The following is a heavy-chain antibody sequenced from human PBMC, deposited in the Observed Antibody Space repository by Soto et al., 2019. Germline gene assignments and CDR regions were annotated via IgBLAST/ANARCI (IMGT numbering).Heavy chain of an antibody. D-gene: IGHD3-3*01. J-gene: IGHJ1*01. Sequence: QVQLVESGGVVVQPGRSLRLSCAASGFTFSSYAMHWVRQAPGKGLEWVAVISYDGSNKYYADSVKGRFTISRDNSKNTLILQMNSLRAEDTAVYYCARAGHREWYRSEEYFQHWGQGTLVNVSS. V-gene: IGHV3-30-3*01. CDR1: GFTFSSYA. CDR2: ISYDGSNK. CDR3: ARAGHREWYRSEEYFQH.